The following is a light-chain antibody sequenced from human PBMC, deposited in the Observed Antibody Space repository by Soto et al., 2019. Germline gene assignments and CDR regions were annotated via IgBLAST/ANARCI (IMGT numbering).Light chain of an antibody. J-gene: IGLJ1*01. V-gene: IGLV1-47*01. Sequence: QSVLTQPPSASGTPGQRVTISCSGSSSNIGSNYVYWYQQLPGTAPKLLIYRNNQRPSGVPDRFSGSKSGTSAFLAISGLRSEDEADYYCAAWDDRLEEYVFGTGTKLTVL. CDR1: SSNIGSNY. CDR2: RNN. CDR3: AAWDDRLEEYV.